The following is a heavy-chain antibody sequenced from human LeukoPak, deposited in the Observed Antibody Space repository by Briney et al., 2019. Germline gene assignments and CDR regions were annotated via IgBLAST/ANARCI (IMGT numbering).Heavy chain of an antibody. CDR3: AKDWELGS. D-gene: IGHD1-26*01. Sequence: PSETLSLTCSVSGASIKNYYWNWIRQPPGEGLEWIGNTYLSGNTNYNPSLRGRVTISLDTSKSQFSLKMSSVTAADTAVYYCAKDWELGSWGQGTLVTTSS. J-gene: IGHJ5*02. V-gene: IGHV4-59*01. CDR1: GASIKNYY. CDR2: TYLSGNT.